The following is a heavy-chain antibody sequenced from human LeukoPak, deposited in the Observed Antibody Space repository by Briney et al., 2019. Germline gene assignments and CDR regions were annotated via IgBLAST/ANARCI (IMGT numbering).Heavy chain of an antibody. CDR3: ARDRGYYYDSSGRKRTDY. CDR2: INHSGST. CDR1: GGSFSGYY. V-gene: IGHV4-34*01. Sequence: SETLSLTCAVYGGSFSGYYWSWIRQPPGRGLEWIGEINHSGSTNYNPSLKSRVTISVDTSKNQLSLKLSSVTAADTAVYYCARDRGYYYDSSGRKRTDYWGQGTLVTVSS. J-gene: IGHJ4*02. D-gene: IGHD3-22*01.